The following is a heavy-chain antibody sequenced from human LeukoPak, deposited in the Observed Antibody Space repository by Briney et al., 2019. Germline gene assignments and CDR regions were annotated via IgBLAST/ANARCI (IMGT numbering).Heavy chain of an antibody. V-gene: IGHV3-30*02. Sequence: PGGSLRLSCAASGFTFSSYGMHWVRQAPGKGREWVAVIRYDGSNKYYADSVKGRFTISRDNSKNTLYLQMNSLRAEDTAVYYCAKDREYSGYEYFDYWGQGTLVTVSS. CDR3: AKDREYSGYEYFDY. CDR2: IRYDGSNK. J-gene: IGHJ4*02. D-gene: IGHD5-12*01. CDR1: GFTFSSYG.